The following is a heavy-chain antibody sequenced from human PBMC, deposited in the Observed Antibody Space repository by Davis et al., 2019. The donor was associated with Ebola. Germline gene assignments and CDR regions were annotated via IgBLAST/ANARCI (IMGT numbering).Heavy chain of an antibody. CDR2: INPSGGST. CDR3: AREITMVQGATTGGMDV. D-gene: IGHD3-10*01. V-gene: IGHV1-46*01. J-gene: IGHJ6*02. Sequence: ASVKVSCKASGYTFTSYYMHWVRQAPGQGLEWMGIINPSGGSTSYAQKFQGRVTMTRDTSTSTVYMELSSLRSEDTAVYYCAREITMVQGATTGGMDVWGQGTTVTVSS. CDR1: GYTFTSYY.